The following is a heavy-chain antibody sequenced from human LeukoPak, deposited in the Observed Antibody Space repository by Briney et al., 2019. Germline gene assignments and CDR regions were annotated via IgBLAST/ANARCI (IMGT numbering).Heavy chain of an antibody. D-gene: IGHD1-26*01. CDR1: GFTFSSYW. CDR2: IKQDGSEK. J-gene: IGHJ3*02. CDR3: ARVEWELREDAFDI. V-gene: IGHV3-7*01. Sequence: GGSLRLSCAASGFTFSSYWMSWVRQAPGKGLEWVANIKQDGSEKYYVDSVKGRFTISRDNAKNSLYLQMNSLRAEDTAVYYCARVEWELREDAFDIWGQGTMVTVSS.